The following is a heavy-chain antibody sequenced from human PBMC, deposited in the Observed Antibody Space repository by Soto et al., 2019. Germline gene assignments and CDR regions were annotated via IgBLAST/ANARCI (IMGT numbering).Heavy chain of an antibody. Sequence: GGSLRLSCAASGFTFSSYAMHWVRQAPGKGLEWVAVISYDGSNKYYADSVKGRFTISRDNSKNTLYLQMSSLRAEDTAVYYCAREEGYCSGGSCYDEGGMDVWGQGTTVTVSS. CDR3: AREEGYCSGGSCYDEGGMDV. V-gene: IGHV3-30-3*01. J-gene: IGHJ6*02. CDR2: ISYDGSNK. CDR1: GFTFSSYA. D-gene: IGHD2-15*01.